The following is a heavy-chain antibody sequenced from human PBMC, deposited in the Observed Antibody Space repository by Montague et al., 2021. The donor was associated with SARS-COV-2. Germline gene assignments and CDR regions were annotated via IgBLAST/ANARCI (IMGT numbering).Heavy chain of an antibody. J-gene: IGHJ5*02. V-gene: IGHV4-59*11. CDR1: GDSISSHF. Sequence: SETLSLTCTVSGDSISSHFWSWIRQPPGRGLEWIGYIYYRGSTNYNPSLKSRVTISVDTSKNQFSLNLTSVTAADTAVYYCAGETRYNWFGPWGPGTLVSVSS. D-gene: IGHD4-11*01. CDR2: IYYRGST. CDR3: AGETRYNWFGP.